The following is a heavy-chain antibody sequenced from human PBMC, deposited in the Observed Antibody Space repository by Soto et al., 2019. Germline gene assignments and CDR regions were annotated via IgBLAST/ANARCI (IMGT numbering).Heavy chain of an antibody. Sequence: PSETLSLTCAVSGASISRGGFHWGWIRQPPGQGLEWIGSLYSGSTYYNPSLKSRVTISADTSKNQFSLTLSSVTAADTAVYYCARRGSGHTFDYWG. J-gene: IGHJ4*01. CDR2: LYSGST. CDR3: ARRGSGHTFDY. D-gene: IGHD3-10*01. CDR1: GASISRGGFH. V-gene: IGHV4-39*01.